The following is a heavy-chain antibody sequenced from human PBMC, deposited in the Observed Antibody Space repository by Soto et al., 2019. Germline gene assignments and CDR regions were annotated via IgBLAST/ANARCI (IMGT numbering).Heavy chain of an antibody. D-gene: IGHD1-26*01. CDR1: GASISNGYYS. Sequence: QVQLQEPGPRLVEPSHTLSLTCTVSGASISNGYYSWSWICQSPGTGLEWIGHIHSGGTTYSNPSLKSRLTISVDMSKNQFSLKLSSLTAADTAVYYCARGPSGDKVDYWGQGTLVTVSS. CDR3: ARGPSGDKVDY. V-gene: IGHV4-30-4*01. CDR2: IHSGGTT. J-gene: IGHJ4*02.